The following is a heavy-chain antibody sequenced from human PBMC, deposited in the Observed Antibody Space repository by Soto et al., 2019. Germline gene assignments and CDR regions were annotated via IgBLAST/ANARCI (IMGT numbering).Heavy chain of an antibody. CDR1: GGSISSYY. CDR2: IYYSGST. Sequence: PSETLSLTCTVSGGSISSYYWSWIRQPPGKGLEWIGYIYYSGSTNYNPSLKSRVTISVDTSKNQFSLKLSSVTAADTAVYYCAREISDYDFWSGTRPPKWFDPWGQGTLVTVSS. D-gene: IGHD3-3*01. J-gene: IGHJ5*02. CDR3: AREISDYDFWSGTRPPKWFDP. V-gene: IGHV4-59*01.